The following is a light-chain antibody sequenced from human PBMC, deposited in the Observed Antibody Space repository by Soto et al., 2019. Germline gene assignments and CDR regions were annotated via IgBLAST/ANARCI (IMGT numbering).Light chain of an antibody. CDR2: EDN. CDR3: CSYAGSSTWV. CDR1: SSDVGSYNL. J-gene: IGLJ3*02. Sequence: QSALTQPASVSGSPGQSITISCTGTSSDVGSYNLVSWYQQHPGTAPKLMIYEDNKRASGVSNRCSGSTSGITASLTISVLQAEDEADYYCCSYAGSSTWVFGGGTKLTVL. V-gene: IGLV2-23*01.